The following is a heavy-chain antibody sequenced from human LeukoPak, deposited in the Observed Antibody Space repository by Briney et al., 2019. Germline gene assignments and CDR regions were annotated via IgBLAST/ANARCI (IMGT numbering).Heavy chain of an antibody. D-gene: IGHD3-22*01. V-gene: IGHV1-2*06. CDR3: VRDIDYYDSSGFGGGYYYYYYMDV. Sequence: ASVKVSCKASGYTFIDYHLHWVRQAPGQGLVWMGRINPKSGGTNYAQKFQGRVTMTRDTSISTAYMELSSLRSDDTAVYFCVRDIDYYDSSGFGGGYYYYYYMDVWGRGTTVTVSS. CDR1: GYTFIDYH. CDR2: INPKSGGT. J-gene: IGHJ6*03.